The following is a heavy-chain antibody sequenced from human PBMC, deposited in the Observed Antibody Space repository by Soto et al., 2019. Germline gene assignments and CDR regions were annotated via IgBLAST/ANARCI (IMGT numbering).Heavy chain of an antibody. CDR2: IYWDDDT. J-gene: IGHJ4*02. Sequence: QITLKESGPTLVKPTQTLTLTCIFSGFSLNTSGVGVGWIRQPPGKALEWLALIYWDDDTRYSPSLKSRLTITKDTSKNQVVLTMTNMDPVDTATYYCVHRTPVRFYFDYWGQGTLVTVSS. D-gene: IGHD2-15*01. CDR3: VHRTPVRFYFDY. CDR1: GFSLNTSGVG. V-gene: IGHV2-5*02.